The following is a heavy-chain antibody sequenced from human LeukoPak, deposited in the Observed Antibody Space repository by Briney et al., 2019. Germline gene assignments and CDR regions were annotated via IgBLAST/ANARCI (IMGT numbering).Heavy chain of an antibody. CDR3: ARDVAARSAFDI. CDR1: GFTFSSYW. J-gene: IGHJ3*02. Sequence: GGSLRLSCAASGFTFSSYWMSWVRQAPGKGLEWVSVIYSGGSTYYADSVKGRFTISRDNSKNTLYLQMNSLRAEDTAVYYCARDVAARSAFDIWGQGTMVTVSS. CDR2: IYSGGST. V-gene: IGHV3-53*01. D-gene: IGHD6-6*01.